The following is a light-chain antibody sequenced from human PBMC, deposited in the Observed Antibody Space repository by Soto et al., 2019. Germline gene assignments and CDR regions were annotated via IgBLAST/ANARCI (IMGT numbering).Light chain of an antibody. CDR2: GNN. CDR3: QSYDSSLSGYVV. Sequence: QSVLTQPPSVSGAPGQRVTISCTGSGSSIGAGYDVHWYQQLPGTAPKLLIYGNNNRPSGVPDRFSGSKSGTSASLAITGLQAEDEADYYCQSYDSSLSGYVVFGGGTKLTVL. V-gene: IGLV1-40*01. J-gene: IGLJ2*01. CDR1: GSSIGAGYD.